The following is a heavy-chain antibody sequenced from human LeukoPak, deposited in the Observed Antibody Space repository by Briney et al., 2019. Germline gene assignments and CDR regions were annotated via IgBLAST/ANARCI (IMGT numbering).Heavy chain of an antibody. CDR3: ARDVGYDSSDYWFDP. Sequence: GASVKVSCKASGYTFTGYYMHWVRQAPGQGLEWMGWINPNSGGTNYAQKFQGRVTMTRDTSISTAYMELSRLRSDDTAVYYCARDVGYDSSDYWFDPWGQGTLVTVSS. J-gene: IGHJ5*02. CDR2: INPNSGGT. CDR1: GYTFTGYY. V-gene: IGHV1-2*02. D-gene: IGHD3-22*01.